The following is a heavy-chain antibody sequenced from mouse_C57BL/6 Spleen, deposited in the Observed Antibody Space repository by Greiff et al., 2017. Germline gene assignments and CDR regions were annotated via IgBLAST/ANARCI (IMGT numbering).Heavy chain of an antibody. D-gene: IGHD1-1*01. CDR1: GFAFSSSW. CDR3: ARYYYGSSNWYFDV. Sequence: QVQLQQSGPELVKPGASVKISCKASGFAFSSSWMNWVKQRPGKGLEWIGRIYPGEGDTNYNGKFKGKATLTADKSSSTAYMQLSSLTSEDSAVYFCARYYYGSSNWYFDVWGTGTTVTVSS. J-gene: IGHJ1*03. CDR2: IYPGEGDT. V-gene: IGHV1-82*01.